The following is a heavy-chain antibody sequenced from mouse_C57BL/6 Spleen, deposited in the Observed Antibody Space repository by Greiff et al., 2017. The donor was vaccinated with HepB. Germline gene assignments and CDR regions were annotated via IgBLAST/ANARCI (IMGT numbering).Heavy chain of an antibody. CDR3: AREESFAY. Sequence: EVQRVEPGGGLVKPGGSLKLSCAASGFTFSSYAMSWVRQTPEKRLEWVATISDGGSYTYYPDNVKGRFTISKDNAKNNLYLQMSHLKSEDTAMYYCAREESFAYWGQGTLVTVSA. CDR2: ISDGGSYT. V-gene: IGHV5-4*01. CDR1: GFTFSSYA. J-gene: IGHJ3*01.